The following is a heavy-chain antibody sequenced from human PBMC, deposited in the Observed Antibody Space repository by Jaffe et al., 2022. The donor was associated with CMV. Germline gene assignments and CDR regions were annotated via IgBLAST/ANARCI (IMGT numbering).Heavy chain of an antibody. CDR2: ISSSGSTI. V-gene: IGHV3-48*03. CDR1: GFTFSSYE. D-gene: IGHD2-8*01. CDR3: ARAAGTNGVCLRGSCAFDI. Sequence: EVQLVESGGGLVQPGGSLRLSCAASGFTFSSYEMNWVRQAPGKGLEWVSYISSSGSTIYYADSVKGRFTISRDNAKNSLYLQMNSLRAEDTAVYYCARAAGTNGVCLRGSCAFDIWGQGTMVTVSS. J-gene: IGHJ3*02.